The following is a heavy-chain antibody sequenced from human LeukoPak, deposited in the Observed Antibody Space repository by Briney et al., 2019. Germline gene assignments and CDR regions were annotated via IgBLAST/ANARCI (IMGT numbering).Heavy chain of an antibody. D-gene: IGHD3-3*01. Sequence: GGSLRLSCAASGFTFSNGWMSWVRQAPRKGLEWVGQIKTESDGATTDYAAPVKGRFTISRDDSKNTLFLQMNSLKTEDTALYYCTWSGLKIESWGQGTLVTVSS. V-gene: IGHV3-15*01. CDR2: IKTESDGATT. CDR1: GFTFSNGW. CDR3: TWSGLKIES. J-gene: IGHJ4*02.